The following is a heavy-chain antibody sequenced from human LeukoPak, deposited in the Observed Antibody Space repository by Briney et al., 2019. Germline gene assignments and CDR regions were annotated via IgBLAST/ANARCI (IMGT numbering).Heavy chain of an antibody. J-gene: IGHJ4*02. CDR1: GGSFSGYY. V-gene: IGHV4-34*01. CDR2: ISHSGSS. D-gene: IGHD5-12*01. CDR3: AAQYSGYVRLDY. Sequence: PSETLSLTCAVYGGSFSGYYWSWIRQPPGKGLEWIGEISHSGSSNYNPSLKSRVTISVDTSKNQFSLKLSSVTAADTAAYYCAAQYSGYVRLDYWGQGTLVTVSS.